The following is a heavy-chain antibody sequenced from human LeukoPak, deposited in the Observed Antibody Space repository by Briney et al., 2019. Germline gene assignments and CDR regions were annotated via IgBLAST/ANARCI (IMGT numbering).Heavy chain of an antibody. CDR1: GASFCGYY. Sequence: SETLSLTCAVYGASFCGYYWTWIRQPPGKGLEWIGEINHSGSTNYNPSLKSRVTISVDTSKNHFSLKLTSVTAADTAVYYCARGEPAAATKGFDYWGQGTLVTVSS. V-gene: IGHV4-34*01. D-gene: IGHD2-2*01. J-gene: IGHJ4*02. CDR3: ARGEPAAATKGFDY. CDR2: INHSGST.